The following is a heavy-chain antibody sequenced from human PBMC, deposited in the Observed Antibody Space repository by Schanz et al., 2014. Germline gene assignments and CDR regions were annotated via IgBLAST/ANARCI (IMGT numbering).Heavy chain of an antibody. CDR3: AKGGFGELSAFDI. D-gene: IGHD3-10*01. V-gene: IGHV3-23*04. CDR1: GFTFSAYA. Sequence: EVQVVESGGGLVQPGGSLRLSCAASGFTFSAYAMTWVRQIPGKGLEWVSAISGSGGTTYYADSVKGRFTISRDNSKNTLYLQMNSLRAEDTAVYYCAKGGFGELSAFDIWGQGTMVTVSS. CDR2: ISGSGGTT. J-gene: IGHJ3*02.